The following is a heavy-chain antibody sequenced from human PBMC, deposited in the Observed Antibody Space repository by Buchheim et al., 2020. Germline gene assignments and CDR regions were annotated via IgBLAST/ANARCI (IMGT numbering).Heavy chain of an antibody. D-gene: IGHD3-10*01. J-gene: IGHJ4*02. V-gene: IGHV1-69*02. CDR2: INPILGIP. CDR1: GGPFIGNI. CDR3: ARTPDKSSYYPYKTTYYFDN. Sequence: QVQLVQSGAEVKKPGSSVKVSCKISGGPFIGNIFNWVRQTPGHGLEWMGRINPILGIPSYSQSFQGRVTITVDSSTSTVHMELSGLTSEDTAVYYCARTPDKSSYYPYKTTYYFDNWGQGT.